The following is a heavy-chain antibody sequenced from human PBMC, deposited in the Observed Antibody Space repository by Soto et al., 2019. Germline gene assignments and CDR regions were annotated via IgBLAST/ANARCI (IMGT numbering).Heavy chain of an antibody. CDR3: AKVSPPYSSGWYESGLYPDY. CDR1: GFTFSSYG. J-gene: IGHJ4*02. CDR2: ISYDGSNK. Sequence: QVQLVESGGGVVQPGRSLRLSCAASGFTFSSYGMHWVRQAPGKGLEWVAVISYDGSNKYYADSVKGRFTISRDNSKNTLYLQMNSLRAEDTAGYYCAKVSPPYSSGWYESGLYPDYWGQGTLVTVSS. D-gene: IGHD6-19*01. V-gene: IGHV3-30*18.